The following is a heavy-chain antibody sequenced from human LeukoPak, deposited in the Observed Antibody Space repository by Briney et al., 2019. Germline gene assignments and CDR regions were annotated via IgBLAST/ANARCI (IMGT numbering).Heavy chain of an antibody. CDR1: GFTFSSYE. Sequence: GGSLRLSCAASGFTFSSYEMSWVRQAPGKGLEWVSYISSSGSPIYYADSVKGRFTISRDNAKKSLYLQMNSLRAEDTAVYYCAVRIASAPFDYWGQGTLVTVSS. V-gene: IGHV3-48*03. CDR2: ISSSGSPI. CDR3: AVRIASAPFDY. D-gene: IGHD6-13*01. J-gene: IGHJ4*02.